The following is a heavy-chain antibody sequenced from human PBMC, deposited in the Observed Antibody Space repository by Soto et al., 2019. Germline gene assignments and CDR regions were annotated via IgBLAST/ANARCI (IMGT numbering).Heavy chain of an antibody. CDR3: ARGYGAADY. V-gene: IGHV3-48*02. Sequence: EVRLVESGGGLVQPGGSLRLSCSGSGFTFSSYGMSWVRQAPGKGLEWVSFIGTAKPTLYYADSVKGRFTMSRDNAETSVYLQMNSLTEEDSALYYCARGYGAADYWGQGTLVIVSS. CDR2: IGTAKPTL. J-gene: IGHJ4*01. D-gene: IGHD4-17*01. CDR1: GFTFSSYG.